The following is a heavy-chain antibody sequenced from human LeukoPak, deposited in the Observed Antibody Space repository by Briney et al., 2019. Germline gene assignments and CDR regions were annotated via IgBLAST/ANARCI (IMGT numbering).Heavy chain of an antibody. V-gene: IGHV4-4*07. CDR3: ARGSRLRIGDGYSYDY. D-gene: IGHD5-24*01. CDR1: GGSFSDYY. J-gene: IGHJ4*02. Sequence: SETLSLTCTVSGGSFSDYYWSWIRQPAGEGLEWIGRIYTSGSANYNPSLKSRVTMSVDTSKNQFSPNLSSVTAADTAVYYCARGSRLRIGDGYSYDYWGQGTLVTVSS. CDR2: IYTSGSA.